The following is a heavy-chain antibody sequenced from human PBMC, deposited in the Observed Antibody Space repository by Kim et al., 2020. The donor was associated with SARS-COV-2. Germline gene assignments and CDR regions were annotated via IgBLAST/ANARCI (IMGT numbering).Heavy chain of an antibody. V-gene: IGHV3-30*01. J-gene: IGHJ4*02. CDR3: AREGHSSGRAGNFDN. Sequence: DSVVGRFSRSRDNSQNTLFLQIDSLRPEDTAVYYCAREGHSSGRAGNFDNWGQGTLVTVSS. D-gene: IGHD6-19*01.